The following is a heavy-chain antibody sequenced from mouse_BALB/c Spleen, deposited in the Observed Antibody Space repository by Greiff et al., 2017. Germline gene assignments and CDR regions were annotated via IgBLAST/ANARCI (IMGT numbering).Heavy chain of an antibody. CDR1: GYTFTSYW. Sequence: QVQLKQSGAELAKPGASVKMSCKASGYTFTSYWMHWVKQRPGQGLEWIGYINPSTGYTEYNQKFKDKATLTADKSSSTAYMQLSSLTSEDSAVYYCARRALYYFDYWGQGTTLTVSS. CDR2: INPSTGYT. V-gene: IGHV1-7*01. J-gene: IGHJ2*01. CDR3: ARRALYYFDY.